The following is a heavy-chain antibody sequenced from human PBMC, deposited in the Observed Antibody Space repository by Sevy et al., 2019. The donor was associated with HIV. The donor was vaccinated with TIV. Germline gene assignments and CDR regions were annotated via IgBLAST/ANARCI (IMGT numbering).Heavy chain of an antibody. CDR1: GFTFSSYA. J-gene: IGHJ4*02. CDR3: VSEGHYYDSSGYYYVDY. Sequence: GGSLRLSCAASGFTFSSYAMHWVRQAPGKGLEWVAVISYDGSNKYYADSVKGRFTISRDNSKNTRYLQMNSLRAEDTAVYYCVSEGHYYDSSGYYYVDYWGQGTLVTVSS. V-gene: IGHV3-30*04. D-gene: IGHD3-22*01. CDR2: ISYDGSNK.